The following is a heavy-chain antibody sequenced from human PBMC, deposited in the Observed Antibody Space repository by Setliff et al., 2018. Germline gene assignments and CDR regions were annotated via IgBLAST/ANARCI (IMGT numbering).Heavy chain of an antibody. J-gene: IGHJ6*03. CDR1: GGTFSSKA. D-gene: IGHD5-18*01. V-gene: IGHV1-69*13. CDR2: FIPSFGTA. CDR3: AREGVDTRSSTDYRYYMDV. Sequence: GASVKVSCKASGGTFSSKAISWVRQAPGQGLEWMGGFIPSFGTANYAQKFQGRLTITADESTSTAYMELRSLRTEDTAVYYCAREGVDTRSSTDYRYYMDVWGKGTTVTVSS.